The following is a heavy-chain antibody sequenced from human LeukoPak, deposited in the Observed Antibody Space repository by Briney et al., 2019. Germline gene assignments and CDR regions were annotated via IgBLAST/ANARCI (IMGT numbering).Heavy chain of an antibody. CDR2: FYHSGST. J-gene: IGHJ4*02. CDR1: GGSISSGGYY. V-gene: IGHV4-30-2*01. CDR3: ARDDYGDSRSFDY. Sequence: SETLSLTCTVSGGSISSGGYYWSWIRQPPGKGLEWIGYFYHSGSTYYNPSLKSRVTISVDRSKNQFSLKLSSVTAADTAVYYCARDDYGDSRSFDYWGQGTLVTVSS. D-gene: IGHD4-17*01.